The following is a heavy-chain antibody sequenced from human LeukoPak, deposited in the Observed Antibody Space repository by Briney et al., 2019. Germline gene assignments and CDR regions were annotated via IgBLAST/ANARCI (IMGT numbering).Heavy chain of an antibody. Sequence: SETLSLPCAVYGGSFSGYYWSGIRQPPGKGLEWMGEINHSGSTNYNPSLKSRVTISVDMSKNQFSLKLSSVTVADTAVYYCAREKVDTAMATIDYWGQGTLVTVSS. CDR1: GGSFSGYY. CDR2: INHSGST. V-gene: IGHV4-34*01. D-gene: IGHD5-18*01. CDR3: AREKVDTAMATIDY. J-gene: IGHJ4*02.